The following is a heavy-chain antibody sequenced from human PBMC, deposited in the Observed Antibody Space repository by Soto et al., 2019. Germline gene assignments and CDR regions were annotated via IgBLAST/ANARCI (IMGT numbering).Heavy chain of an antibody. CDR2: ISGGGATT. CDR1: GFNFSSSA. J-gene: IGHJ4*02. Sequence: GGSLRLSGESSGFNFSSSAISWVRQAPGRGLEWLSVISGGGATTYYADSVKGRFTVSRDISKNTLYMQMNNLRADDTAVYYCAKNDYSTLTPIESWGLGTLVTVSS. V-gene: IGHV3-23*01. D-gene: IGHD4-4*01. CDR3: AKNDYSTLTPIES.